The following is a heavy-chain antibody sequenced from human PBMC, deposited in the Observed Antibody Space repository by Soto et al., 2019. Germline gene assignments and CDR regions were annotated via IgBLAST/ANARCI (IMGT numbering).Heavy chain of an antibody. CDR2: LSWDGGTT. J-gene: IGHJ4*01. V-gene: IGHV3-43*01. D-gene: IGHD1-1*01. Sequence: EVLLAESGGVVVQPGGSLRLSCVISGFTFAEHTMHWVRQAPGKGLEWISLLSWDGGTTYYAESVKGRFTISRDIGKNSLFLQMDRLRPEDSALYYCTKVKKKYRTTGGADFDSWGQGTLVTVSS. CDR3: TKVKKKYRTTGGADFDS. CDR1: GFTFAEHT.